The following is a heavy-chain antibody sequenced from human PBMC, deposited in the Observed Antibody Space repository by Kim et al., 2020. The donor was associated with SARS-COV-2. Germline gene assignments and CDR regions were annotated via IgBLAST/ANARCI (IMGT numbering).Heavy chain of an antibody. CDR3: AREVEDPAYSSSSRSWFDP. Sequence: KGRFTISRENAKNSLYLQMNSLRAEDTAVYYCAREVEDPAYSSSSRSWFDPWGQGTLVTVSS. J-gene: IGHJ5*02. V-gene: IGHV3-11*06. D-gene: IGHD6-6*01.